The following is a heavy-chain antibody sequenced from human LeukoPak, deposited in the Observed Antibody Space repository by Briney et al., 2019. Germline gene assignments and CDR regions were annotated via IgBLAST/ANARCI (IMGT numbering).Heavy chain of an antibody. CDR2: INPNSGGT. V-gene: IGHV1-2*06. Sequence: ASVKVSCKASGYTFTDYYVHWVRQAPGQGLEWVGRINPNSGGTNYAQRFQGRVTMTRDTSIGTAYMELSRLRSDDTAVYYCARGPGGDYYYGMDVWGQGTTVTVSS. CDR1: GYTFTDYY. J-gene: IGHJ6*02. D-gene: IGHD1-14*01. CDR3: ARGPGGDYYYGMDV.